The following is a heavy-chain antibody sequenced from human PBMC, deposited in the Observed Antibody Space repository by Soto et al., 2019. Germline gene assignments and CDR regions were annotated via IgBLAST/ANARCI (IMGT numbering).Heavy chain of an antibody. CDR2: ISSSSSYI. D-gene: IGHD3-10*01. Sequence: GGSLRLSCAASGFTFSSYSMNWVRQAPGKGLEWVSSISSSSSYIYYADSVKGRFTISRDNAKNSLYLQMNSLRAEDTAVYYCARDSLYYYGSGSSGYWGQGTLVTVSS. CDR1: GFTFSSYS. J-gene: IGHJ4*02. CDR3: ARDSLYYYGSGSSGY. V-gene: IGHV3-21*01.